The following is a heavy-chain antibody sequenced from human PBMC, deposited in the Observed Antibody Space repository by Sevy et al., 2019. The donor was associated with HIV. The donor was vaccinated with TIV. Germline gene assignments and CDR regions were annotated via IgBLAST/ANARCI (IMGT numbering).Heavy chain of an antibody. Sequence: GGSLRLSCAASGFTFSNYWMNWVRQAPGKGLEWVANIKQDGSEKRYVESVKGRFTISRDNAKNSLYLQMNSLRAEDAAVYYCARDRGMIVNYWGQRTLVTVSS. J-gene: IGHJ4*02. CDR3: ARDRGMIVNY. CDR1: GFTFSNYW. V-gene: IGHV3-7*01. D-gene: IGHD3-22*01. CDR2: IKQDGSEK.